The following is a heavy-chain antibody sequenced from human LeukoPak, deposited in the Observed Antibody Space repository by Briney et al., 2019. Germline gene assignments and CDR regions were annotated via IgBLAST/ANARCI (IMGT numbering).Heavy chain of an antibody. Sequence: AGGSLRLSCAASGFTFSSYWMHWVRQVPGKGLVWVARINPGGSSITYADSVKGRFTISRDNAHNTLYLQMTSLRPEDTAIYYCARVISYFDLWGQGALVTASS. CDR1: GFTFSSYW. J-gene: IGHJ4*02. D-gene: IGHD3-3*02. CDR2: INPGGSSI. CDR3: ARVISYFDL. V-gene: IGHV3-74*01.